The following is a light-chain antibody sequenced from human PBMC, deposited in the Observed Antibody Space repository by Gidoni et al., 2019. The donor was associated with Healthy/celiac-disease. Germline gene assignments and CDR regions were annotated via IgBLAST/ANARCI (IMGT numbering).Light chain of an antibody. Sequence: DIVMTQSPLSLPVTPGEPAAISCRSSQRLLHSNGYTDLHWYLQNPGQSPQVLIYLGSNRASGVPDRFSGRGSGTDFTLKISRVEAEDVGVYYCMQALQTPITFGQGTRLEIK. J-gene: IGKJ5*01. CDR1: QRLLHSNGYTD. CDR2: LGS. CDR3: MQALQTPIT. V-gene: IGKV2-28*01.